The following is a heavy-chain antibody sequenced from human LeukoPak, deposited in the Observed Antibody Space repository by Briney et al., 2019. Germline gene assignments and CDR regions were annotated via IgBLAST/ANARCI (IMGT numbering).Heavy chain of an antibody. V-gene: IGHV3-21*01. D-gene: IGHD3-16*02. CDR1: GFTFSTFS. J-gene: IGHJ4*02. CDR2: ISSSSSNT. Sequence: PGGSLRLSCAASGFTFSTFSMNWVRQAPGKGLEWVSSISSSSSNTYYADSVKGRFTISRDNAKNSLYLQMNSLRAEDTAVYYCASETLYYDDVWGSYRYTPFDYWGQGTLVTVSS. CDR3: ASETLYYDDVWGSYRYTPFDY.